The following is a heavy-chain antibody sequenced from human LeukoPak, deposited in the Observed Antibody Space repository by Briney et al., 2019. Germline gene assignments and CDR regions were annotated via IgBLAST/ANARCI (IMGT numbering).Heavy chain of an antibody. D-gene: IGHD6-13*01. Sequence: SVKVSCKATGATFSSYAISWVRQAPGQGLEWMGGIIPIFGTANYAQKFQGRVTITADESTSTAYMELSSLRSEDTAVYYCARGGSPSIAAAGTVLQTFDYWGQGTLVTVSS. CDR2: IIPIFGTA. CDR3: ARGGSPSIAAAGTVLQTFDY. V-gene: IGHV1-69*01. CDR1: GATFSSYA. J-gene: IGHJ4*02.